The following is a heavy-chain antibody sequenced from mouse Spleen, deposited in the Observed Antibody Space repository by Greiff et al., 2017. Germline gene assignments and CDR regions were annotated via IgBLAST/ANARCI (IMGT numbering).Heavy chain of an antibody. CDR1: GFSLTSYG. CDR2: IWAGGST. J-gene: IGHJ4*01. CDR3: ASPIHYYGYGAMDY. Sequence: VKLMESGPGLVAPSQSLSITCTVSGFSLTSYGVHWVRQPPGKGLEWLGVIWAGGSTNYNSALMSRLSISKDNSKSQVFLKMNSLQTDDTAMYYCASPIHYYGYGAMDYWGQGTSVTVSS. D-gene: IGHD1-2*01. V-gene: IGHV2-9*02.